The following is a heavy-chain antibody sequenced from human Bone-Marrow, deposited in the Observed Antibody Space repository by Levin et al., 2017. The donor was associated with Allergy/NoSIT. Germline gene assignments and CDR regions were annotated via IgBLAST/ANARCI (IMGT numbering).Heavy chain of an antibody. Sequence: GSLRLSCAASGFTFTKYDMHWVRQAAGKGLEWVSSIGSAGDTDYADSVKGRFTISREIDKNSLNLQMNSLRAGDTAVYYCARDRYGYKAGMDVWGRGTTVTVSS. CDR2: IGSAGDT. D-gene: IGHD5-18*01. CDR3: ARDRYGYKAGMDV. J-gene: IGHJ6*02. V-gene: IGHV3-13*01. CDR1: GFTFTKYD.